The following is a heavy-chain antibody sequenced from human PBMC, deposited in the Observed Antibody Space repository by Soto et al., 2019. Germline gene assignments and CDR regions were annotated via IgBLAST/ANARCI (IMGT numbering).Heavy chain of an antibody. D-gene: IGHD3-10*01. J-gene: IGHJ4*02. Sequence: PSETLSLTCTVYGGSFIGYYWSWIRQPPGKGLEWIGEINHSGSTNYNPSLKSRVTISVDTSKNQFSLKLSSVTAADTAVYYCARGRLNYYGSGSYDYWGQGTLVTVSS. CDR1: GGSFIGYY. CDR2: INHSGST. CDR3: ARGRLNYYGSGSYDY. V-gene: IGHV4-34*01.